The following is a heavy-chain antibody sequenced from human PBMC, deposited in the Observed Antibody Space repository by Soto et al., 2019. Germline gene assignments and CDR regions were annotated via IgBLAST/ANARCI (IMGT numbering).Heavy chain of an antibody. CDR3: ARLGTDDYGDYVDY. J-gene: IGHJ4*02. Sequence: GSLRLSCTVSGGSISSYYWSWIRQPPGKGLEWIGYIYYSGSNNYNPSLKSRVTRSVDTTKNQFSLKLSSVTAADTAVYYCARLGTDDYGDYVDYWGQGTLVTVSS. V-gene: IGHV4-59*08. CDR1: GGSISSYY. D-gene: IGHD4-17*01. CDR2: IYYSGSN.